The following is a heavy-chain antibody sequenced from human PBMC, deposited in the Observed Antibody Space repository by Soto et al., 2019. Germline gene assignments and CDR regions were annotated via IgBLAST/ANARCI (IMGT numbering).Heavy chain of an antibody. Sequence: ASVKFSCKTSGYIFTSYAMHWVRQAPGQRLELMGWINAGNGDTKYSQKFQGRVTITRXTXXNXXXMXLXSPRFEGTAVYYCARELQGLYYFDFWGQGTLVTVSS. V-gene: IGHV1-3*01. CDR1: GYIFTSYA. D-gene: IGHD4-4*01. J-gene: IGHJ4*02. CDR2: INAGNGDT. CDR3: ARELQGLYYFDF.